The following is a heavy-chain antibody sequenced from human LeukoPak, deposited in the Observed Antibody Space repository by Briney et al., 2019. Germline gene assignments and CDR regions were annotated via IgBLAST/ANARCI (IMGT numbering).Heavy chain of an antibody. J-gene: IGHJ4*02. CDR2: ISSSSSYT. CDR3: ASIVYSGYDSNDY. V-gene: IGHV3-21*01. Sequence: GGSLRLFCAASGFTFSSYSMNWVRQAPGKGLEWVSSISSSSSYTYYADSVEGRFTISRDNAKNSLYLQMNSLRAEDTAVYYCASIVYSGYDSNDYWGQGTLVTVSS. CDR1: GFTFSSYS. D-gene: IGHD5-12*01.